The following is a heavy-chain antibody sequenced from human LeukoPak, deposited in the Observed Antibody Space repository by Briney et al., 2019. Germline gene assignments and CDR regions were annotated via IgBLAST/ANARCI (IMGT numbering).Heavy chain of an antibody. V-gene: IGHV4-59*08. D-gene: IGHD6-25*01. CDR1: GGSIRFYY. Sequence: PSETLSLTCTVSGGSIRFYYWSWIRQPPGKELEWMGYFHYSGTTNYNPSLKSRVTISVDTSKNQFSLKVRFVTAADTAVYYCARTYSSGAFDIWGQGTMVTVSS. CDR2: FHYSGTT. CDR3: ARTYSSGAFDI. J-gene: IGHJ3*02.